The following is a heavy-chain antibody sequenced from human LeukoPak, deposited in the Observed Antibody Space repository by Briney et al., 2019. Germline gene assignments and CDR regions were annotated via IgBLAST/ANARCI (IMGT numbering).Heavy chain of an antibody. CDR3: TRGGGSSGYPDY. D-gene: IGHD3-22*01. CDR1: GYIFIDHY. V-gene: IGHV1-2*02. CDR2: INPKSGVT. J-gene: IGHJ4*02. Sequence: ASVRVSCKTSGYIFIDHYLHWVRQAPGQGLEWMGWINPKSGVTDYAQTLQGRVTVTRYTSMSTVYMDLSRLRSDDTAVYYCTRGGGSSGYPDYWGQGTLVTVSS.